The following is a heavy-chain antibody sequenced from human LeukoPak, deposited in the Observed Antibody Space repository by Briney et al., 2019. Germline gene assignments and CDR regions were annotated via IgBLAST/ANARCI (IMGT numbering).Heavy chain of an antibody. V-gene: IGHV1-8*01. CDR2: MNPNSGNT. J-gene: IGHJ5*02. D-gene: IGHD3-22*01. CDR3: ARVYYYDSSGYYFENWFDP. Sequence: ASVKVSCKASGYTFTSYDINWVRQATGQGLEWMGWMNPNSGNTGYAQKFQGRVTMTRNTSISTAYMELSSLRSEDTAVYYCARVYYYDSSGYYFENWFDPWGQGTLVTVSS. CDR1: GYTFTSYD.